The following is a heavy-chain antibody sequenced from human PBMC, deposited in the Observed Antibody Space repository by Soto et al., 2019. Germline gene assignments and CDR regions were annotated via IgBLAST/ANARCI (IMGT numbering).Heavy chain of an antibody. CDR2: INPNSGGT. CDR1: GYTFTGYS. D-gene: IGHD5-12*01. CDR3: ARAVATMNPNSTDY. V-gene: IGHV1-2*02. Sequence: ASVKVSCKASGYTFTGYSMHWVRQAPGQGLEWMGWINPNSGGTNYAQKFQGRVTMTRDTSISTAYMELSRLRSDDTAVYYCARAVATMNPNSTDYWGQGTLVTVSS. J-gene: IGHJ4*02.